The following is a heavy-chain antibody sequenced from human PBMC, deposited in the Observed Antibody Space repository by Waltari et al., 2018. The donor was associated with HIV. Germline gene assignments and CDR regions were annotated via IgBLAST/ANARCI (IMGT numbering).Heavy chain of an antibody. CDR3: AKGGTSGYTFGFGR. D-gene: IGHD5-18*01. CDR2: FNGEGSIT. Sequence: EVQLVESGGGLVQPGGSLRLSCAASGFTFSSNWMHWVRQPPGKGLVGFSCFNGEGSITSHADSVKGRFTISRDNARNTLYLQMNSLGAEDTAMYYCAKGGTSGYTFGFGRWGQGTLVTVSS. J-gene: IGHJ1*01. V-gene: IGHV3-74*01. CDR1: GFTFSSNW.